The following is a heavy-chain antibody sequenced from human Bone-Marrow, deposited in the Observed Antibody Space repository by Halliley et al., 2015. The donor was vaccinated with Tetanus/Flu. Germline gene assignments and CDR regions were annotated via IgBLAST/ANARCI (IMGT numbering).Heavy chain of an antibody. CDR1: GFMFTTSG. CDR3: AKPPPVGDYVSGLDY. V-gene: IGHV3-30*18. Sequence: PLRLSCAASGFMFTTSGMHWVRQAPGKGLVWVVVISYDGSNTYYADSVKGRFTISRDNSKNSLSLQMSCLRPEDSGVYYWAKPPPVGDYVSGLDYWGQGTRVTVSS. CDR2: ISYDGSNT. J-gene: IGHJ4*02. D-gene: IGHD4-17*01.